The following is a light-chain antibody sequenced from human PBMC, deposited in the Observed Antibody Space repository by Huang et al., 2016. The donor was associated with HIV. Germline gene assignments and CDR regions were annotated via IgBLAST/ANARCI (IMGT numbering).Light chain of an antibody. V-gene: IGKV1-39*01. J-gene: IGKJ2*01. CDR3: QQSYKIPRT. CDR1: QNIRKY. CDR2: GAS. Sequence: DIQMTQAPSSLSATVGDRVIIPCRACQNIRKYLNWYQQMPGKDPKLLISGASRLQGGVSSRFSGSGSGTDVTLTITDLQPEDAATYHCQQSYKIPRTFCQGTLLEI.